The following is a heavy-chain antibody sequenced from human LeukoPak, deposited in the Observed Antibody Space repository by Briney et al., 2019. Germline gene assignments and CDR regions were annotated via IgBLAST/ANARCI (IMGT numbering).Heavy chain of an antibody. CDR2: IIPIFGTA. CDR3: ARVPSDYGGDPYPAEYFQH. Sequence: ASVKVSCKASGGTFSSYAISWVRQAPGQGLEWMGGIIPIFGTANYAQKFQGRVTITADESTSTAYMELSSLRSKDTAVYYCARVPSDYGGDPYPAEYFQHWGQGTLVTVSS. V-gene: IGHV1-69*13. CDR1: GGTFSSYA. D-gene: IGHD4-23*01. J-gene: IGHJ1*01.